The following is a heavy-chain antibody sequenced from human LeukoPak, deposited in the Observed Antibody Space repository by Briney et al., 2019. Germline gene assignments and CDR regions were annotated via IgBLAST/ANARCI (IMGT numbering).Heavy chain of an antibody. D-gene: IGHD2-21*02. CDR1: GSSLSTSGVG. CDR3: AHATDCGGDCYPYYFDY. V-gene: IGHV2-5*02. J-gene: IGHJ4*02. Sequence: GSGPTLVKPTQTLTLTCTFSGSSLSTSGVGVGWIRQPPGKALEWLALIYWDDDKRYSPSLKSRLTITKDTSKNQVVLTMTNMDPVDTATYYCAHATDCGGDCYPYYFDYWGQGTLVTVSS. CDR2: IYWDDDK.